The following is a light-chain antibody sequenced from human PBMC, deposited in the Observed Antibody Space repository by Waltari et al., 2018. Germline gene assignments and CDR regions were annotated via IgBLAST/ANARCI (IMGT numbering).Light chain of an antibody. V-gene: IGKV3-20*01. CDR1: QSVSRT. CDR2: GAS. CDR3: QHYVRLPVT. Sequence: EIVLTQSPGTLSLSPGERATLSCRASQSVSRTLAWYQQKPGQAPRLLIYGASTRAAGIPGRFSGSGSGTDFSLTISRLEPEDFAVYYFQHYVRLPVTFGQGTKVEIK. J-gene: IGKJ1*01.